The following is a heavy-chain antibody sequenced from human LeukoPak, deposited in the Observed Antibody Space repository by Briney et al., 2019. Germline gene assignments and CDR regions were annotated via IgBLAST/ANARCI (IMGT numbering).Heavy chain of an antibody. CDR3: ARVDDPYCGGDCYFDY. J-gene: IGHJ4*02. Sequence: PGGSLRLSCAASGFTFSSYSMNWVRQAPGKGLEWVSSISSSSSYIYYADSVKGRFTISRDNAKNSLYLQMNSLRAEDTAVYYCARVDDPYCGGDCYFDYWGQGTLVTVSS. CDR1: GFTFSSYS. V-gene: IGHV3-21*01. CDR2: ISSSSSYI. D-gene: IGHD2-21*02.